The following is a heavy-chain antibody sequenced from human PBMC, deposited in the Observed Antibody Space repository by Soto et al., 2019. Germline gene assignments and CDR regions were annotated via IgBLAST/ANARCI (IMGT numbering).Heavy chain of an antibody. D-gene: IGHD3-10*01. V-gene: IGHV3-23*01. CDR2: ISGSGGST. J-gene: IGHJ5*02. CDR3: AKDRSVRGVLSWFDP. Sequence: GGSLRLSCAASGFTFSSYAMSWVRQAPGKGLEWVSAISGSGGSTYYADSVKGRFTISRDNSKNTLYLQMNSLRAEDTAVYYCAKDRSVRGVLSWFDPWGQGTLVTVSS. CDR1: GFTFSSYA.